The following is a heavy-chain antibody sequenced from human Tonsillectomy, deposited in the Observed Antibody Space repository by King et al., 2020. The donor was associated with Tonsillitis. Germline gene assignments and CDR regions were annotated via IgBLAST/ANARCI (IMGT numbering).Heavy chain of an antibody. CDR1: GFTLGDYA. V-gene: IGHV3-49*04. CDR3: VRCRSNDFWSGYLAY. Sequence: VQLVESGGGLVQPGRSLRLSCTPSGFTLGDYALNWARQAPGKGLEWGGFIRSKAYGGTAEYGASVKGRFTISRDDSKITAYLQMNILTTEDTAVYYCVRCRSNDFWSGYLAYWGQGTLVTVSS. D-gene: IGHD3-3*01. J-gene: IGHJ4*02. CDR2: IRSKAYGGTA.